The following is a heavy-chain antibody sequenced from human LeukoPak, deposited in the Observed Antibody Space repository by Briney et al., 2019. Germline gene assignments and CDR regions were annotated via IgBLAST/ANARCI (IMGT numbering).Heavy chain of an antibody. V-gene: IGHV1-2*02. J-gene: IGHJ6*02. CDR2: INPNTGGT. CDR1: GYTFTGYY. CDR3: ARDFRITAAGTGYYYGMDV. Sequence: GASVTVSFTASGYTFTGYYMHWVRQAPGQGLEWMGWINPNTGGTNYAQKFQGRVTMTRDTSISTAYMELRRLRSDDTAVYYCARDFRITAAGTGYYYGMDVWGQGTTVTVSS. D-gene: IGHD6-13*01.